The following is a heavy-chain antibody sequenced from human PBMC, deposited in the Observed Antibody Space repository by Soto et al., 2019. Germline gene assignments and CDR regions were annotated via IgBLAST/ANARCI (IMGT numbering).Heavy chain of an antibody. D-gene: IGHD3-22*01. V-gene: IGHV3-23*01. CDR1: GFTFSSYA. CDR2: ISGSGGST. CDR3: AKDRLSLLRTNWFDP. Sequence: GGSLRLSCAASGFTFSSYAMSWVRQAPGKGLEWVSAISGSGGSTYYADSVKGRFTISRDNSKNTLYLQMNSLRAEDTAVYYCAKDRLSLLRTNWFDPWGKGTLVTVAS. J-gene: IGHJ5*02.